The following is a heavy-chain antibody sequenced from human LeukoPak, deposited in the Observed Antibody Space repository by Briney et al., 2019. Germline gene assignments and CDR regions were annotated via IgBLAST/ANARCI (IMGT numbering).Heavy chain of an antibody. CDR3: ARVTEARPFGELLPIT. D-gene: IGHD3-10*01. V-gene: IGHV1-69*04. CDR1: GGTFSSYA. CDR2: IIPILGIA. J-gene: IGHJ5*02. Sequence: SVKVSCKASGGTFSSYAISGVRQAPGQGLEWMGRIIPILGIANYAQKFQGRVTITAEKSTSTAYMELSSLTSEDTAVYYCARVTEARPFGELLPITWGQGTLVTVSS.